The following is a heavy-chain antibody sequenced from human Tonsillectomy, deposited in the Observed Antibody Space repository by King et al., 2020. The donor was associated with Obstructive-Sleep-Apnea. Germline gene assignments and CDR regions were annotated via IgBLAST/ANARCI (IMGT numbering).Heavy chain of an antibody. CDR1: GGSISSSNW. CDR3: ARVDIVVVAASMGAFDI. V-gene: IGHV4-4*02. Sequence: QLQESGPGLVKPSGTLSLTCAVSGGSISSSNWWSWVRQPPGKGLEWIGEIYHSGSTNYNPSLKSRVTISVDKSKNQFSLKLSSVTAADTAMYYCARVDIVVVAASMGAFDIWGQGTMVTVSS. D-gene: IGHD2-15*01. J-gene: IGHJ3*02. CDR2: IYHSGST.